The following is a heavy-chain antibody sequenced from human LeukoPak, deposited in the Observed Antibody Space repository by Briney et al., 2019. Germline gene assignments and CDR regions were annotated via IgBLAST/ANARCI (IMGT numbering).Heavy chain of an antibody. Sequence: GGSLRLSCAASGFTFSSYAMSWVRQAPGKGLEWVSAISGSGGSTYYADSVKGRFTISRDSSKNTLYLQMNSLRAEDTAVYYSAKAVGYSYDLDAFDIWGQGTMVTVSS. J-gene: IGHJ3*02. V-gene: IGHV3-23*01. CDR3: AKAVGYSYDLDAFDI. CDR1: GFTFSSYA. CDR2: ISGSGGST. D-gene: IGHD5-18*01.